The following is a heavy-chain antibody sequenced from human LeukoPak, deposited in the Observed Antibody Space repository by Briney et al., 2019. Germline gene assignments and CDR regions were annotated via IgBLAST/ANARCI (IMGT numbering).Heavy chain of an antibody. V-gene: IGHV3-7*01. Sequence: PGGSLRLSCAASGFTFSSYWMSWVRQAPGKGLEWVANIKQDGSEKYYVDSVKGRFTISRDNAKNSLYLQMNSLRAEDTAVYYCARDPSYYYYGSGSVDYWGQGTLVTVSS. CDR3: ARDPSYYYYGSGSVDY. D-gene: IGHD3-10*01. J-gene: IGHJ4*02. CDR2: IKQDGSEK. CDR1: GFTFSSYW.